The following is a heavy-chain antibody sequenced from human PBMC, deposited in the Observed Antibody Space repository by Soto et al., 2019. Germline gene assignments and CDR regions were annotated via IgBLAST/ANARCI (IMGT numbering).Heavy chain of an antibody. J-gene: IGHJ6*02. D-gene: IGHD1-26*01. Sequence: EVQLAESGGGLVQPGGSLRLSCAASGFTFSDHYMDWVRQAPGKGLEWVGRTRNKANSYTTEYAASVKGRFTISRDDSANSLYLQMNSLKTEDTAVYFFVISEATLPGWKNYYEMDVWGQGTTVTVSS. CDR2: TRNKANSYTT. V-gene: IGHV3-72*01. CDR1: GFTFSDHY. CDR3: VISEATLPGWKNYYEMDV.